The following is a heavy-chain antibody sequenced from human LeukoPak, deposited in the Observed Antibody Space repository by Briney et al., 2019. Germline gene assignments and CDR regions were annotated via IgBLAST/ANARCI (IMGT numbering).Heavy chain of an antibody. Sequence: SETLSLTCTVSGGSISSYYWSWIRQPAGKGLEWIGRIYTSGTTHYNPSLKSRVTMSVDTSKNQFSLKLSSVTAADTAVYYCARLYYYGSGSYYNLDDYWGQGTLVTVSS. J-gene: IGHJ4*02. D-gene: IGHD3-10*01. CDR3: ARLYYYGSGSYYNLDDY. V-gene: IGHV4-4*07. CDR1: GGSISSYY. CDR2: IYTSGTT.